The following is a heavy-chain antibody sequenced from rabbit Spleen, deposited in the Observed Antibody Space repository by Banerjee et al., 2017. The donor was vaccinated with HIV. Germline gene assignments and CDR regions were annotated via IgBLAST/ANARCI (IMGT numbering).Heavy chain of an antibody. CDR2: IYAGSSGIT. CDR3: ARDGAGGSYFAL. J-gene: IGHJ4*01. V-gene: IGHV1S7*01. Sequence: QLEESAGGLVQPGGSLKLSCKASGFTLSSYGVSWVRQAPGKGLEWIACIYAGSSGITYYANWVNGRFSISRENAQNTVFLQMTSLTAADTATYFCARDGAGGSYFALWGPGTLVPS. D-gene: IGHD8-1*01. CDR1: GFTLSSYG.